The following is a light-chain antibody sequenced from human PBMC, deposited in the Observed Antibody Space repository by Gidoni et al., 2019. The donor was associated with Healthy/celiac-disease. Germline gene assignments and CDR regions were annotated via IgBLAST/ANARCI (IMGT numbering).Light chain of an antibody. V-gene: IGKV3-11*01. CDR1: QSVSSY. CDR3: QQRSNWLT. Sequence: EIVLTQSPATLSLSPGERATLSCRASQSVSSYLAWYHQKPGPAPRLLIDDASNRATGIPARFSGRGSGTDFTLTISSLEPEDFAVYYCQQRSNWLTFGGGTKVEIK. J-gene: IGKJ4*01. CDR2: DAS.